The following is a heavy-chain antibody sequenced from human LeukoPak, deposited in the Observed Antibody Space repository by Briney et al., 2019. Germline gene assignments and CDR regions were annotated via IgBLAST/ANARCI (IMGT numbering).Heavy chain of an antibody. J-gene: IGHJ1*01. CDR1: GYTFTGYY. D-gene: IGHD1-26*01. CDR2: INPNSGGT. CDR3: ATQTWYSGSYYGYFQH. V-gene: IGHV1-2*04. Sequence: ASVKVSCKASGYTFTGYYMHWARQAPGQGLEWMGWINPNSGGTNYAQKFQGWVTMTRDTSISTAYMELSRLRSDDTAVYYCATQTWYSGSYYGYFQHWGQGILVTVSS.